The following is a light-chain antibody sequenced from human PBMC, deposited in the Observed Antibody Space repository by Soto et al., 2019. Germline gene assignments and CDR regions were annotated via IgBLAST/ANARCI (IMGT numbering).Light chain of an antibody. CDR2: DAS. CDR1: QSISRW. V-gene: IGKV1-5*01. CDR3: QQGWT. Sequence: DIQMTQCPSNLSASVGDXVXITCRASQSISRWLDWYKQKTGKDHKLLIYDASSLESGVPSRLRGSGSGKEFTINISSLQPDDFATYYCQQGWTFGQGTKV. J-gene: IGKJ1*01.